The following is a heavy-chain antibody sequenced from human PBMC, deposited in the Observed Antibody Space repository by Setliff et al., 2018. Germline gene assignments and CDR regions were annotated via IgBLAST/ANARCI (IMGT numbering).Heavy chain of an antibody. CDR1: GGTFSSYA. CDR2: INAGNGNT. CDR3: ARDPRQNDNFWSGYYYYYYYGMDV. Sequence: GASVKVSCKASGGTFSSYAMNWVRQAPGQGLEWMGWINAGNGNTKYSQKFQGRVTITRDTSASTAYMELSSLRSEDTAVYYCARDPRQNDNFWSGYYYYYYYGMDVWGQGTTVTVSS. J-gene: IGHJ6*02. D-gene: IGHD3-3*01. V-gene: IGHV1-3*01.